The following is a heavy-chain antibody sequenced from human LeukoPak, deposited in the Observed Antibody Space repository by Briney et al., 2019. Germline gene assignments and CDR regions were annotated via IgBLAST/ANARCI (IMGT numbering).Heavy chain of an antibody. J-gene: IGHJ4*02. D-gene: IGHD3-10*01. V-gene: IGHV1-2*02. CDR1: GYTYTGYY. CDR2: INPNSGGT. Sequence: GASVKVSCKASGYTYTGYYMHWVRQAPGQGLEWMGWINPNSGGTNYAQKFQGRVTMTRDTSISTAYMELSRLRSDDTAVYYCARHAAVTMVRGVIGYWGQGTLVTVSS. CDR3: ARHAAVTMVRGVIGY.